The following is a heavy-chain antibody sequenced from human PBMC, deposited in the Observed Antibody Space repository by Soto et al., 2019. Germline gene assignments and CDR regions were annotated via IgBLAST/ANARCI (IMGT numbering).Heavy chain of an antibody. D-gene: IGHD5-18*01. CDR2: IYYSGST. CDR1: GGSISSGDYY. V-gene: IGHV4-30-4*01. Sequence: PSETLSLTCTVSGGSISSGDYYWSWILQPPGKGLEWIGYIYYSGSTYYNPSLKSRVTISVDTSKNQFSLKLSSVTAADTAVYYCASGYSYGLAYFDYWGQGTLVTVSS. J-gene: IGHJ4*02. CDR3: ASGYSYGLAYFDY.